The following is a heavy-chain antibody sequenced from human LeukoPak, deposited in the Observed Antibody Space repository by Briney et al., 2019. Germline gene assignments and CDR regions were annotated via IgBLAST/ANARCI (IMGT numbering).Heavy chain of an antibody. D-gene: IGHD1-26*01. Sequence: GGSLRLSCAASGFTFDDYAMHWVRQAPGKGLEWVSGISWSSDNIDYADSVKGRFTISRDNAKNSLYLQMNSLRAEDTAVYYCAREGATYDYWGQGTLVTVSS. CDR3: AREGATYDY. V-gene: IGHV3-9*01. J-gene: IGHJ4*02. CDR1: GFTFDDYA. CDR2: ISWSSDNI.